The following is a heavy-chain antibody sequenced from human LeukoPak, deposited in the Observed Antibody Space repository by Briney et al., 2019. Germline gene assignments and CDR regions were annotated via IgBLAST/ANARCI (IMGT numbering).Heavy chain of an antibody. J-gene: IGHJ4*02. CDR1: GYTFTSYG. CDR2: ISAYNGNT. CDR3: ARDLSGWYRLPSSGSDY. D-gene: IGHD6-19*01. Sequence: VASVTVSCKASGYTFTSYGISWVRQAPGQGLEWMGWISAYNGNTNYAQKLQGRVTMTTDTSTSTAYMELRSLRSDDTAVYYCARDLSGWYRLPSSGSDYWGQGTLVTVSS. V-gene: IGHV1-18*01.